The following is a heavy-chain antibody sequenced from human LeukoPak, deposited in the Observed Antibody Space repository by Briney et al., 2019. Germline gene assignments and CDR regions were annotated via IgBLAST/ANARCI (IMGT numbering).Heavy chain of an antibody. D-gene: IGHD1-26*01. CDR1: GGSFSGYY. CDR3: ARFDSGSYWAFDY. J-gene: IGHJ4*02. Sequence: PSETLSLTCAVYGGSFSGYYWSWIRQPPGKGLAWIGEINHSGSTNYNPSLKSRVTISVDTSKNQSSLKLSSVTAADTAVYYCARFDSGSYWAFDYWGQGTLVTVSS. V-gene: IGHV4-34*01. CDR2: INHSGST.